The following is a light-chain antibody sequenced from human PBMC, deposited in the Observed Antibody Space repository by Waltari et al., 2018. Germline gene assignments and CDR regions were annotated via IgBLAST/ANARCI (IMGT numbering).Light chain of an antibody. Sequence: QAVVTQEPSLTVSPGGTVTLTCGSSTGSVANSHYPYWFQQKPGQAPMTLIYDTSNTYSWTPARFSGSLLGGKAALTLSGGQPEDEADYYCMLSYNGVRVFGGGTKLTVL. CDR1: TGSVANSHY. J-gene: IGLJ2*01. CDR2: DTS. V-gene: IGLV7-46*01. CDR3: MLSYNGVRV.